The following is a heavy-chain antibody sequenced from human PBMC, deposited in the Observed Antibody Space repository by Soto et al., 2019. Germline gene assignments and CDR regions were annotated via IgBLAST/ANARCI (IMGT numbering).Heavy chain of an antibody. CDR3: AKFFVETGSNSGWPWSFHY. V-gene: IGHV3-23*01. CDR2: ISGSGGTT. D-gene: IGHD6-25*01. J-gene: IGHJ4*02. CDR1: GFTFSNYA. Sequence: EVQLLESGGGLVQPGRSLRLSCAASGFTFSNYAMSWVCQAPGQGLDWVSAISGSGGTTYYADSVKGRFTISRDNSKNTLFLQINSLRAEDAAVYYCAKFFVETGSNSGWPWSFHYWGQGTLVTVSS.